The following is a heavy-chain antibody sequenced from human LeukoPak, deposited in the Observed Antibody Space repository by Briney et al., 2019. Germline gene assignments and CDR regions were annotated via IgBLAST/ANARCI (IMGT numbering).Heavy chain of an antibody. CDR3: ARDGRGGYGMDV. V-gene: IGHV3-21*01. CDR2: ISSSRGYI. Sequence: GGSLRLSCAASGFTFSSYAMHWVRQAPGKGLEWVSSISSSRGYIHYANSVKGRFTISRDNAKNSLYLQLSSLRAEDTAVYYCARDGRGGYGMDVWGQGTTVTVSS. D-gene: IGHD3-16*01. CDR1: GFTFSSYA. J-gene: IGHJ6*02.